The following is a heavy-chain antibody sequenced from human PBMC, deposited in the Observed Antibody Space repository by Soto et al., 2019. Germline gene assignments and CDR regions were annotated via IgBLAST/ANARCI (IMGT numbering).Heavy chain of an antibody. Sequence: XAVKDSCKASGDTFTSYGIGLVRQAPGQGLEWMGWISAYNGNTNYAQKLQVRVTMTTDTSTSTAYMELRSLRSDDTAVYYCARYKFDFWSGYYKYFDYWGQGTLVTVSS. V-gene: IGHV1-18*01. D-gene: IGHD3-3*01. CDR3: ARYKFDFWSGYYKYFDY. CDR2: ISAYNGNT. CDR1: GDTFTSYG. J-gene: IGHJ4*02.